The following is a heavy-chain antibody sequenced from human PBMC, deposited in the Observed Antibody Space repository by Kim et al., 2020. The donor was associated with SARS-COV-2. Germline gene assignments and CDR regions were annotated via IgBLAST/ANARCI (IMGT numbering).Heavy chain of an antibody. D-gene: IGHD6-19*01. CDR3: AREKGGSSGWFSPLDV. J-gene: IGHJ6*02. CDR1: GFTFSSYS. V-gene: IGHV3-21*01. Sequence: GGSLRLSCAASGFTFSSYSMNWVRQAPGKGLEWVSSISSSSSYIYYADSVKGRFTISRDNAKNSLYLQMNSLRAEDTAVYYCAREKGGSSGWFSPLDVWGQGTTVTVSS. CDR2: ISSSSSYI.